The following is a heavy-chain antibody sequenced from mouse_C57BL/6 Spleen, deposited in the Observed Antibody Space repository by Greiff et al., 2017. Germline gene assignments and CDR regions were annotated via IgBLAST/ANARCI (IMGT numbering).Heavy chain of an antibody. CDR1: GYAFTNYL. D-gene: IGHD4-1*01. CDR3: ARSLGDYAMDY. Sequence: QVQLQQSGAELVRPGTSVKVSCKASGYAFTNYLIEWVKQRPGQGLEWIGVINPGSGGTNYNEKFKGKATLTADKSSSTAYMQLSSLTSEDSAVXFCARSLGDYAMDYWGQGTSVTVSS. CDR2: INPGSGGT. V-gene: IGHV1-54*01. J-gene: IGHJ4*01.